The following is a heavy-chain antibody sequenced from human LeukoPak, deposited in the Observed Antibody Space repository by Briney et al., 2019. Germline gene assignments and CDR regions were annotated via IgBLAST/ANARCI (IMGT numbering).Heavy chain of an antibody. J-gene: IGHJ4*02. Sequence: GGSLRLSCAASGFTVSSNYMSWVCQAPGKGLEWVSVIYSGGSTYYADSVKGRFTISRDNSKNTLYLQMNSLRAEDTAVYYCARDHYGDYDYWGQGTLVTVSS. CDR3: ARDHYGDYDY. CDR2: IYSGGST. D-gene: IGHD4-17*01. V-gene: IGHV3-53*01. CDR1: GFTVSSNY.